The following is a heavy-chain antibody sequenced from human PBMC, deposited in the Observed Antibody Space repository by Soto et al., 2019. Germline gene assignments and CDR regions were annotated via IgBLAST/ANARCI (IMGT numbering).Heavy chain of an antibody. V-gene: IGHV4-59*08. Sequence: SETLSLTCTVSGGSITNYYYSWIRQPPGKGLEWIGYFFHTGTISYNPSLKSRVTLSVDTSQSQFSLKLNSVTAADTAVYYCTTEAYDNSGSLAFDIWGPGTLVTVSS. J-gene: IGHJ3*02. CDR1: GGSITNYY. CDR2: FFHTGTI. D-gene: IGHD3-22*01. CDR3: TTEAYDNSGSLAFDI.